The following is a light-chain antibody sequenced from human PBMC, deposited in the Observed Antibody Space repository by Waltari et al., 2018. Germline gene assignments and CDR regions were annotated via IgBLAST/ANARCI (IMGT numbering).Light chain of an antibody. CDR1: TLGDKY. J-gene: IGLJ3*02. CDR2: QDS. V-gene: IGLV3-1*01. Sequence: SYELTQPPSVSVSPGQTASITCSGDTLGDKYACWYQQKPGQSPVLVIYQDSKRPSGIPERFSGSNSGNTATLTISGTQAMDEADYYCQAWDSSIWVFGGGTKLTVL. CDR3: QAWDSSIWV.